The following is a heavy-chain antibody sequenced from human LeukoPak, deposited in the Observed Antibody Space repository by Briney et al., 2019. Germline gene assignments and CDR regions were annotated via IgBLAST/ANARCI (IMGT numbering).Heavy chain of an antibody. D-gene: IGHD1-14*01. J-gene: IGHJ4*02. CDR2: ISYDGSNK. CDR3: ARKTGDC. V-gene: IGHV3-30*03. CDR1: GFTFSSYG. Sequence: GGSLRLSCAASGFTFSSYGMHWVRQAPGKGLEWVAVISYDGSNKYYADSVKGRFTISRDNSKNTLYLQMNSLRVEDTAVYYCARKTGDCWGQGTLVIVSS.